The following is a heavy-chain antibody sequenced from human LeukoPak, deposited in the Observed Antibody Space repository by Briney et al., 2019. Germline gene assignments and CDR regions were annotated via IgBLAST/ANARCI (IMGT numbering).Heavy chain of an antibody. V-gene: IGHV3-30*02. CDR3: ATLPYYYDSSGSYYFDY. J-gene: IGHJ4*02. CDR2: IRYDGSNK. Sequence: GGSLRLSCVASGFTFSHAWMNWVRRAPGKGLEWVAFIRYDGSNKYYADSVKGRFTISRDNSKNTLYLQMNSLRVEDTAVYYCATLPYYYDSSGSYYFDYWGQRTLVTVSS. D-gene: IGHD3-22*01. CDR1: GFTFSHAW.